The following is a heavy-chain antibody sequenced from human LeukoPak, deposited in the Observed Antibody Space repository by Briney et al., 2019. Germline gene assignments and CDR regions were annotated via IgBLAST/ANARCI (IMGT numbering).Heavy chain of an antibody. CDR2: ISWNSNSV. CDR3: ARGGGYYPIDY. D-gene: IGHD2-15*01. J-gene: IGHJ4*02. Sequence: GGSLRLSCAASGFTFDDSAMHWVRQAPGKGLEWVSGISWNSNSVGYADSVKGRFTISRDTSKNTLYLQVNSLRAEDTAVYYCARGGGYYPIDYWGQGTLVTVSS. V-gene: IGHV3-9*01. CDR1: GFTFDDSA.